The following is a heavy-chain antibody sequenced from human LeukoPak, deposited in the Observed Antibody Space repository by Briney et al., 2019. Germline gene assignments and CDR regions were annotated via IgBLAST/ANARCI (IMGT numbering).Heavy chain of an antibody. Sequence: PSETLSLTCTVSGGSISSSNYYWGWIRQPPGKGLEWIGTIYYSGSTYYNPSLKSRVTISVDTSENQFSLKLSSVTAADTAVYYCARRPICSSTSCWAFDIWGQGTMVTVSS. CDR1: GGSISSSNYY. CDR3: ARRPICSSTSCWAFDI. J-gene: IGHJ3*02. CDR2: IYYSGST. V-gene: IGHV4-39*01. D-gene: IGHD2-2*01.